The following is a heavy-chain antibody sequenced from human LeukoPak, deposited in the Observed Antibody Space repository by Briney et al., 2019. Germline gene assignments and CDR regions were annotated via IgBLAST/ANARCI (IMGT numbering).Heavy chain of an antibody. D-gene: IGHD3-16*01. CDR3: ARDQERYPRMGHYDY. CDR1: GFTFSSSA. J-gene: IGHJ4*02. CDR2: IDYDSSHI. V-gene: IGHV3-21*01. Sequence: GGSLRLSCAGSGFTFSSSAMNWVRQVPGKGLEWVSSIDYDSSHIYYAASVRGRFSISRDNARDSVYLQMDSLRADDPAVYYCARDQERYPRMGHYDYWGQGTLVIVSS.